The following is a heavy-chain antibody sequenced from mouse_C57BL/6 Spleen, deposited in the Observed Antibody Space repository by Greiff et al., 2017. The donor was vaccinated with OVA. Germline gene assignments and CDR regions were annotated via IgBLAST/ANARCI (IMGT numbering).Heavy chain of an antibody. D-gene: IGHD6-1*01. V-gene: IGHV7-3*01. CDR2: IRNKANGYTT. CDR3: ARYIPLSYFDY. Sequence: EVQLVESGGGLVQPGGSLSLSCAASGFTFTDYYMSWVRQPPGKALEWLGFIRNKANGYTTGYSASVKGRFTISRDNSQSILYLQMNALRAEDSATYYCARYIPLSYFDYWGQGTTLTVSS. CDR1: GFTFTDYY. J-gene: IGHJ2*01.